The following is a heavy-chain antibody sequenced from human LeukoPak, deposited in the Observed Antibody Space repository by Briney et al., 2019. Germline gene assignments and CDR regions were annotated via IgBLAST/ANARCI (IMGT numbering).Heavy chain of an antibody. D-gene: IGHD1-26*01. CDR1: GYTFTSYY. CDR3: ARIAQWELLRDFDY. J-gene: IGHJ4*02. Sequence: ASVKVSCKASGYTFTSYYMHWVRQAPGQGLEWMGIINPSGGSTSYAQKFQGRVTMTRDMSTSTVYMELSRLRSDDTAVYYCARIAQWELLRDFDYWGQGTLVTVSS. CDR2: INPSGGST. V-gene: IGHV1-46*01.